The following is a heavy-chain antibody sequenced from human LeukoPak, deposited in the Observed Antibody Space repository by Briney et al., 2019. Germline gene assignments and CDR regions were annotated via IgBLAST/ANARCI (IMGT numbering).Heavy chain of an antibody. CDR2: ISGSGGST. V-gene: IGHV3-23*01. D-gene: IGHD5-18*01. Sequence: GGSLRLSCAASGFTFSSYAMSWVRQAPGKGLEWVSAISGSGGSTYYADSVKSRFTISRDNSKNTLYLQMNSLRAEDTAVYYCAKSVRGYSYGYSDYWGQGTLVTVSS. CDR3: AKSVRGYSYGYSDY. J-gene: IGHJ4*02. CDR1: GFTFSSYA.